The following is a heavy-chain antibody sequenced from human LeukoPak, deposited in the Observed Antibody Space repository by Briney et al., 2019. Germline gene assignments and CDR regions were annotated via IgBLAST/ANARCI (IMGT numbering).Heavy chain of an antibody. D-gene: IGHD1-26*01. CDR3: ATPVWIVGSPEAFDI. CDR1: GYTLTELS. Sequence: ASVTVSCKVSGYTLTELSMHWVRQAPGKGLEWMGGFDPEDGETIYAQKFQGRVTMTEDTSTDTAYMELSSLRSEDTAVHYCATPVWIVGSPEAFDIWGQGTMVTVSS. J-gene: IGHJ3*02. CDR2: FDPEDGET. V-gene: IGHV1-24*01.